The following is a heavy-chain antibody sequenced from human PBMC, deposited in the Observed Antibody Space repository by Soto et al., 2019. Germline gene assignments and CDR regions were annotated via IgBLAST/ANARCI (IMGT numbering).Heavy chain of an antibody. CDR1: GGSISSSY. D-gene: IGHD5-12*01. J-gene: IGHJ4*02. Sequence: SETLSLTCTVSGGSISSSYWSWVRQPQGKGLEWIAYIDNSGNTNYNPSLKSRVTISIDASKNQFSLKLNSVAAADTAVYYCARRRYSGSSYCFDYWGQGTQVTVSS. CDR2: IDNSGNT. V-gene: IGHV4-4*09. CDR3: ARRRYSGSSYCFDY.